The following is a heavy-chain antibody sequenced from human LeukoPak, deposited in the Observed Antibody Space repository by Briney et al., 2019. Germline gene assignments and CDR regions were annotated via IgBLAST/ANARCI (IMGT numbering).Heavy chain of an antibody. J-gene: IGHJ5*02. V-gene: IGHV4-34*01. D-gene: IGHD2-2*01. CDR3: ARVFSCSSTGCSNWFDP. Sequence: SETLSLTCAVYGGSFSTYYWSWIRQPPGKGLEWIGEINHGGTTNFNPSLKSRVTISVDTSKNQFSLKLSSVTAADTAVYYCARVFSCSSTGCSNWFDPWGQGTLVTVSS. CDR2: INHGGTT. CDR1: GGSFSTYY.